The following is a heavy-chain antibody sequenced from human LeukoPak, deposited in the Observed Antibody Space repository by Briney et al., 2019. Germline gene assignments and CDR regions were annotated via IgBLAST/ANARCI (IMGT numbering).Heavy chain of an antibody. Sequence: SVKVSCKASGGTFSSYAISWVRQAPGQGLEWMGGIIPIFGTANYAQKFQGRVTITADESTSTAYMELSSLRSEDTAVYYCARDGSSGGVIAGFDYWGQGTLVTVSS. CDR3: ARDGSSGGVIAGFDY. J-gene: IGHJ4*02. CDR2: IIPIFGTA. CDR1: GGTFSSYA. D-gene: IGHD3-16*02. V-gene: IGHV1-69*13.